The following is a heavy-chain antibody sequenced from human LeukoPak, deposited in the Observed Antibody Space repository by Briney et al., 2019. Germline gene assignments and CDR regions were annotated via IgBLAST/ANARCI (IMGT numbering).Heavy chain of an antibody. CDR3: ARDVDWNYDL. J-gene: IGHJ4*02. CDR2: IKGSDK. Sequence: GGSLRLSCVGSGFTFSNYWMNWVRQAPGKGLEWVANIKGSDKGHVDSVKGRFSVSRDDARNSLYLQMDSLRAEDTAVYYCARDVDWNYDLWGQGTVVRVSS. CDR1: GFTFSNYW. D-gene: IGHD1-7*01. V-gene: IGHV3-7*01.